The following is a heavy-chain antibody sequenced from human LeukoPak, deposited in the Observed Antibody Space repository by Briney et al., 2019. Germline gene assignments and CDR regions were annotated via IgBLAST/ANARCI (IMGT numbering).Heavy chain of an antibody. CDR2: INPNGGGT. CDR1: GYIFTSYY. V-gene: IGHV1-46*03. CDR3: ARRGGCISTSCNLDY. Sequence: ASVKVSCKTSGYIFTSYYMHWMRQAPGQGFEWVGMINPNGGGTSSAQKFQGRVTLTRDTSTSTVYVDLSSLRSEDTAIYYCARRGGCISTSCNLDYWGQGTLVTVSS. J-gene: IGHJ4*02. D-gene: IGHD2-2*01.